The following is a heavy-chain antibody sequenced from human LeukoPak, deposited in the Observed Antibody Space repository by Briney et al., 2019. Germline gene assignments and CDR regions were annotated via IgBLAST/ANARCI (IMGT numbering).Heavy chain of an antibody. V-gene: IGHV1-69*05. J-gene: IGHJ4*02. CDR3: ARGPYYYDSSGYYFDS. Sequence: ASVKVSCKASGGTFSSYAISWVRQAPGQGLEWMGGIIPIFGTANYAQKFQGRVTITTDESTSTAYMELSSLRSEDTAVYYCARGPYYYDSSGYYFDSWGQGTLVTVSS. CDR1: GGTFSSYA. D-gene: IGHD3-22*01. CDR2: IIPIFGTA.